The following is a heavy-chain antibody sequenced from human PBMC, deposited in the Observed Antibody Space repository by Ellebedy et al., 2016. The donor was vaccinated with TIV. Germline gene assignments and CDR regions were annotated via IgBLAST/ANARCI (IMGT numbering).Heavy chain of an antibody. Sequence: ASVKVSCXASGYTFPTYAMHWVRQAPGQRLEWMGWINAGNGNTKSSQKFQGRVTITRDTSASTAYMELSSLRSEDTAVFYCASPLIAVTGEWGYYFDYWGQGTLVTVSS. CDR3: ASPLIAVTGEWGYYFDY. CDR1: GYTFPTYA. J-gene: IGHJ4*02. D-gene: IGHD6-19*01. CDR2: INAGNGNT. V-gene: IGHV1-3*01.